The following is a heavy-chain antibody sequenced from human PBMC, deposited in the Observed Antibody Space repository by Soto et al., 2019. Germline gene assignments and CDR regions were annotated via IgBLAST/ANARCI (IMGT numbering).Heavy chain of an antibody. J-gene: IGHJ4*02. Sequence: SEILSLTCAVSGGSISSGGYSWSWIRQPPGKGLEWIGYIYHSGSTNYNPSLKSRVTISVDTSKNQFSLKLSSVTAADTAVYYCARAMYSSGWYYFDYWGQGALVTVSS. CDR3: ARAMYSSGWYYFDY. D-gene: IGHD6-19*01. CDR1: GGSISSGGYS. CDR2: IYHSGST. V-gene: IGHV4-61*08.